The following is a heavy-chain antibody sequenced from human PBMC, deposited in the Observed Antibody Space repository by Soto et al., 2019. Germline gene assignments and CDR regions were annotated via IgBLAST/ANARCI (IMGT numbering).Heavy chain of an antibody. J-gene: IGHJ4*02. CDR1: GFTVGNNY. CDR2: IYSTGTT. D-gene: IGHD3-10*01. V-gene: IGHV3-53*01. CDR3: AKDGRGSGSHYNSFGY. Sequence: EVQLVESGGGLIQPGGSLKLSCAASGFTVGNNYMRWVRQAPGKGLEWVSLIYSTGTTKYADSVKGRFTVSRDNAKNTLYLQLNILRAEDTAVYYCAKDGRGSGSHYNSFGYWGQGTLVTVSS.